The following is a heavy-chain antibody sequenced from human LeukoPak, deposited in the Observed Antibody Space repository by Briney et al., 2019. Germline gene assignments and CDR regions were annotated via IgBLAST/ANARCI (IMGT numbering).Heavy chain of an antibody. CDR3: ARDLPKDVLLWFGRKPYYYGMDV. CDR1: GYTFTGYY. CDR2: INPNSGGT. Sequence: ASVKVSCKASGYTFTGYYMHWVRQAPGQGLEWMGWINPNSGGTNYAQKFQGRVTMTRDTSISTAYMELSRLRSDDTAVYYCARDLPKDVLLWFGRKPYYYGMDVWGQGTTVTVSS. J-gene: IGHJ6*02. V-gene: IGHV1-2*02. D-gene: IGHD3-10*01.